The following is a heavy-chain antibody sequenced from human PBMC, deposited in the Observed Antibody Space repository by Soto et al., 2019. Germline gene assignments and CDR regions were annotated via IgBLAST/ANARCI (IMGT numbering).Heavy chain of an antibody. CDR2: INISGGSK. V-gene: IGHV3-23*01. Sequence: PGRSLRLSCAASGFAFSTYAMSWVRQAPGKGLEWFSGINISGGSKYNADSVKERFTITRDNSKNTLYLQMNSLRAEDTAVYYCTNRNRYYSLGVWRQRTTVTACS. CDR3: TNRNRYYSLGV. J-gene: IGHJ6*02. CDR1: GFAFSTYA.